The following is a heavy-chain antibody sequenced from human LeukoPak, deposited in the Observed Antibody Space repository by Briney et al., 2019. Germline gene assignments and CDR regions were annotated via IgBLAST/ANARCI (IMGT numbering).Heavy chain of an antibody. CDR1: GYTFTGYY. CDR3: ARDPPRFIAAAGTNFDY. V-gene: IGHV1-2*06. CDR2: INPNSGGT. J-gene: IGHJ4*02. Sequence: ASVKVSCTASGYTFTGYYMHWVRQAPGQGLEWMGRINPNSGGTNYAQKFQGRVTMTRDTSISTAYMQLSRLRSDDTAVYYCARDPPRFIAAAGTNFDYWGQGTLVTVSS. D-gene: IGHD6-13*01.